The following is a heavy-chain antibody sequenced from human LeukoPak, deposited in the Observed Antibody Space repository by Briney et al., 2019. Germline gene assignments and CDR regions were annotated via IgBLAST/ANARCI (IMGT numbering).Heavy chain of an antibody. V-gene: IGHV3-48*01. J-gene: IGHJ4*02. CDR1: GFTFSTYS. CDR3: ARAGYSSSWYLY. Sequence: PGGSLRLSCAASGFTFSTYSMNWVRQAPGKGLEWVSDISRGSTTIYYADSVKGRFTISRDNAKNSLYLQMNSLRAEDTAVYYCARAGYSSSWYLYWGQGTLVTVSS. D-gene: IGHD6-13*01. CDR2: ISRGSTTI.